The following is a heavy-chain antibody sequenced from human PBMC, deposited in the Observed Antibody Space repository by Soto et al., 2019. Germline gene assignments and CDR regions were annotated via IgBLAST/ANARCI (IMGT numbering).Heavy chain of an antibody. CDR1: GGTFSSYG. D-gene: IGHD2-2*01. CDR3: ATFIFCSSTSCYGREGGY. Sequence: GGSLRLSCAASGGTFSSYGMSWVRQAPGKGLEWVSAISHSGGNTYYADSVKGRFAISRDNSKNTLYLQMNSLRAEDTAVYYCATFIFCSSTSCYGREGGYWGQGTLVTVSS. J-gene: IGHJ4*02. CDR2: ISHSGGNT. V-gene: IGHV3-23*01.